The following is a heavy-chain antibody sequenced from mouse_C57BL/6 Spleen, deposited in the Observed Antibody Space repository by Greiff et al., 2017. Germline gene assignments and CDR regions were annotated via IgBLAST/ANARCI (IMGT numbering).Heavy chain of an antibody. CDR2: IYPGDGVT. CDR1: GYAFSSYW. D-gene: IGHD1-1*01. CDR3: ARGGRSPNAMDY. V-gene: IGHV1-80*01. J-gene: IGHJ4*01. Sequence: QVQLQQSGAELVKPGASVKISCKASGYAFSSYWMNWVKQRPGKGLEWIGQIYPGDGVTNYNGKFKGKATLTAAKSSSTAYMQLSSLTSEDSAVYFCARGGRSPNAMDYWGQGTSVTVSS.